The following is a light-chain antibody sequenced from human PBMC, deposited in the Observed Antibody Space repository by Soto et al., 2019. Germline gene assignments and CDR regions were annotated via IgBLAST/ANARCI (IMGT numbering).Light chain of an antibody. Sequence: QSALTQPASVSGSPGQSITISCTGTSSDVGAYNLVSWYQQHPGRAPKLFIFDVSDRPSGVSDRFSGSKSGNTASLTISGLQAEDEASYYCSSYTNTSTLVFGGGTKLTAL. CDR1: SSDVGAYNL. CDR2: DVS. V-gene: IGLV2-14*02. CDR3: SSYTNTSTLV. J-gene: IGLJ3*02.